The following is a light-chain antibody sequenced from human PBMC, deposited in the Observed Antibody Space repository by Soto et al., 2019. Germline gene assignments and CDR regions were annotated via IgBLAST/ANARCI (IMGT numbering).Light chain of an antibody. Sequence: DIQMTQSPSSLSASVGDRVTITCRASQSIASYLNWYQQKPGNAPNLLIYAASTLQSGVPSGFSGSGSGTDFTLTITSLQPEDFATYYCQQSYTTPVTFGQGTKVEIK. V-gene: IGKV1-39*01. CDR2: AAS. CDR1: QSIASY. CDR3: QQSYTTPVT. J-gene: IGKJ1*01.